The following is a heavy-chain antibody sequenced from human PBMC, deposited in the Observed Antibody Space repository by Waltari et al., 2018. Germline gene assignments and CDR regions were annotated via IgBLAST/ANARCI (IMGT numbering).Heavy chain of an antibody. CDR2: ISSSGSTI. J-gene: IGHJ4*02. D-gene: IGHD2-2*01. V-gene: IGHV3-48*03. CDR1: GFTFSSYE. Sequence: EVQLVESGGGLVQPGGSLRLSCAASGFTFSSYEMKWVRQAPGKGLEWCAYISSSGSTIYYADSVKGRFTISRDNAKNSLYLQMNSLRAEDTAVYYCASSAEYPEGYFDYWGQGTLVTVSS. CDR3: ASSAEYPEGYFDY.